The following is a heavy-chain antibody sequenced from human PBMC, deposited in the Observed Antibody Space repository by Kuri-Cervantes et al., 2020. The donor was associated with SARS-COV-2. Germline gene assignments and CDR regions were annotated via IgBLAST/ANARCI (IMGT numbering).Heavy chain of an antibody. CDR2: ISSSSSYI. CDR1: GFTFSSYS. J-gene: IGHJ3*02. D-gene: IGHD3-10*01. V-gene: IGHV3-21*01. Sequence: GGSLRLCCAASGFTFSSYSMNWVRQAPGKGLEWVSSISSSSSYIYYADSVKGRFTISRDNAKNSLYLQMNSLRAEDTAVYYCARDRPSNYYGSGSSLDAFDIWGQGTMVTVSS. CDR3: ARDRPSNYYGSGSSLDAFDI.